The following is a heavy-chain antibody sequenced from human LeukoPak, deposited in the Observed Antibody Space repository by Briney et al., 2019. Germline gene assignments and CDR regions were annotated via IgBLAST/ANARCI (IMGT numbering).Heavy chain of an antibody. J-gene: IGHJ4*02. D-gene: IGHD6-13*01. CDR1: GGSFSGYY. V-gene: IGHV4-34*01. Sequence: KPSETLSLTCAVYGGSFSGYYWSWIRQPTGKGLEWIGEINHSGSTNYNPSLKSRVTISVDTSKNQFSLKLSSVTAADTAVYYCARAAAGTYWGQGTLVTVSS. CDR3: ARAAAGTY. CDR2: INHSGST.